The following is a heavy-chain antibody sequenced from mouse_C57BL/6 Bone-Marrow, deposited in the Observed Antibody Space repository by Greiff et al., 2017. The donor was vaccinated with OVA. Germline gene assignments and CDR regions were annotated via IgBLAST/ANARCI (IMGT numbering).Heavy chain of an antibody. CDR3: TREGITTLNYYAMDY. V-gene: IGHV5-9-1*02. CDR2: ISSGGDYI. D-gene: IGHD2-4*01. Sequence: DVKLVESGEGLVKPGGSLKLSCAASGFTFSSYAMSWVRQTPEKRLEWVAYISSGGDYIYYADTVKGRFTISRDNARNTLYLQMSSLKSEDTAMYYCTREGITTLNYYAMDYWGQGTSVTVSS. CDR1: GFTFSSYA. J-gene: IGHJ4*01.